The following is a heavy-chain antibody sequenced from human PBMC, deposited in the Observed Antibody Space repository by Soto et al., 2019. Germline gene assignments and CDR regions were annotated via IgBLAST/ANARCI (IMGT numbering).Heavy chain of an antibody. V-gene: IGHV5-10-1*01. Sequence: PGESLQISCKGSGYTFTDYWIGWVRQLPGKGLEWMGGIDPRDSYTNYSPSFQGHVTISADKSISTAYLQWSSLKASDTAMYYCARHNRIGMAGTHGMDVWGQRTTVTLSS. CDR2: IDPRDSYT. D-gene: IGHD2-21*01. CDR1: GYTFTDYW. J-gene: IGHJ6*02. CDR3: ARHNRIGMAGTHGMDV.